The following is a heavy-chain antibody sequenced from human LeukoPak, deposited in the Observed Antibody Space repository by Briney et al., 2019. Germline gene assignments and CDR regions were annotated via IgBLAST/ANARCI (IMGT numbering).Heavy chain of an antibody. D-gene: IGHD2-15*01. Sequence: ASVKVSCKASGYTFTGYYMHWVRQAPGQGLEWTGWINPNSGGTNYAQKFQGRVTMTRDTSISTAYMELSRLRSDDTAVYYCARDPRVILRKTYNWFDPWGQGTLVTVSS. J-gene: IGHJ5*02. V-gene: IGHV1-2*02. CDR1: GYTFTGYY. CDR3: ARDPRVILRKTYNWFDP. CDR2: INPNSGGT.